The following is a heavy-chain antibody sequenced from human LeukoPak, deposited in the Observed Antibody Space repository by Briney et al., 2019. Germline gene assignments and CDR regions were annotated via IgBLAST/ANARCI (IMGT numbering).Heavy chain of an antibody. Sequence: GGSLRLSCAASGFTVSNNYMSWVRQAPGKGLEWVSITYSGGSTYYADSVRGRFSISRNNSKNTLYLQMNSLRADDTAVYYCARGLQQQLGWFDPWGQGTLVTVSS. J-gene: IGHJ5*02. CDR2: TYSGGST. V-gene: IGHV3-53*04. CDR3: ARGLQQQLGWFDP. D-gene: IGHD6-13*01. CDR1: GFTVSNNY.